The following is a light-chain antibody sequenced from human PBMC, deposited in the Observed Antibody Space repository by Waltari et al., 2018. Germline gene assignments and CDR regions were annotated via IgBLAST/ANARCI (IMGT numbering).Light chain of an antibody. V-gene: IGKV1-39*01. J-gene: IGKJ4*01. CDR2: TTS. CDR3: QQSYNTPLS. Sequence: DIQMTQSPSTLSASVGDRVTITCRASQNVIRWLAWFQQKPGKAPKLLIYTTSNLQSGVPSRFSGSGSGTDFTLTISSLQLEDLATYYCQQSYNTPLSFGGGTKVEIK. CDR1: QNVIRW.